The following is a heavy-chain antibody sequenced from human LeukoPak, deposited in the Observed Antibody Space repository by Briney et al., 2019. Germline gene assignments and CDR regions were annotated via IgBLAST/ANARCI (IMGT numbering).Heavy chain of an antibody. CDR1: GGSISSYY. CDR3: ARDGLAYCGGDCYTNWFDP. D-gene: IGHD2-21*02. Sequence: SETLSLTCTVSGGSISSYYWSWIRQPAGKGLEWIGRIYTSGSTNYNPSLKSRVTMSVDTSKNQFSLKLSSVTAADTAVYYCARDGLAYCGGDCYTNWFDPWGQGTLVTVS. V-gene: IGHV4-4*07. J-gene: IGHJ5*02. CDR2: IYTSGST.